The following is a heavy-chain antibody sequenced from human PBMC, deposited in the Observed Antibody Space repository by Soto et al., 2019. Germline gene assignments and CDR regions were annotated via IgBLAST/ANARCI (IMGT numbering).Heavy chain of an antibody. CDR1: GFTFSSYA. CDR3: AKDISQYSSGWYDYFDY. Sequence: PGGSLRLSCAASGFTFSSYAMSWVRQAPGKGLEWVSAISGSGGSTYYADSVKGRFTISRDNSKNTLYLQMNSLRAEETAVYYCAKDISQYSSGWYDYFDYWGQGTLVTVSS. CDR2: ISGSGGST. J-gene: IGHJ4*02. V-gene: IGHV3-23*01. D-gene: IGHD6-19*01.